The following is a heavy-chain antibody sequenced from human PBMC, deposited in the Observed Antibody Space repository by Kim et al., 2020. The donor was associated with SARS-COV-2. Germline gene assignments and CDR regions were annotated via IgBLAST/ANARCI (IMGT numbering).Heavy chain of an antibody. J-gene: IGHJ2*01. D-gene: IGHD3-9*01. CDR2: IWYDGSNK. CDR1: GFTFSSYG. V-gene: IGHV3-33*01. CDR3: ARDGGLRYFEWYFDL. Sequence: GGSLRLSCAASGFTFSSYGMHWVRQAPGKGLEWVAVIWYDGSNKYYADSVKGRFTISRDNSKNTLYLQMNSLRAEDTAVYYCARDGGLRYFEWYFDLWGRGTLVTVSS.